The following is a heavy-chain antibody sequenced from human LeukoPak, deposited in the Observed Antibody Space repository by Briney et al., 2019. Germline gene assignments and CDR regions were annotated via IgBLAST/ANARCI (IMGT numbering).Heavy chain of an antibody. D-gene: IGHD2-2*01. J-gene: IGHJ4*02. V-gene: IGHV3-74*01. CDR2: INSDGSST. CDR1: GFTFSSYC. CDR3: AREKVVVPAAIGY. Sequence: GGSLRLSCAASGFTFSSYCMHWVRQAPGKGLVWVSRINSDGSSTSYADSVKGRFTISRDNAKDTLYLQMNSLRAEDTAVYYCAREKVVVPAAIGYWGQGTLVTVSS.